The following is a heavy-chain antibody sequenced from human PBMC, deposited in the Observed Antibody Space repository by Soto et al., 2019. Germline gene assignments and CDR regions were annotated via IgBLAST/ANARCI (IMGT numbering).Heavy chain of an antibody. D-gene: IGHD4-17*01. CDR3: AKRTSGTTWGESDY. J-gene: IGHJ4*02. CDR1: GYIFSDYG. V-gene: IGHV1-18*04. CDR2: ISGYSGNA. Sequence: QAQVMQSGAEVKKPGDSVKVSCKTSGYIFSDYGINWVRQAPGQGLEWMGWISGYSGNANLAQKFQGRVTMTTDKPTRTAYMELRRLRSDDTAVYYCAKRTSGTTWGESDYWGQGTLVTVSS.